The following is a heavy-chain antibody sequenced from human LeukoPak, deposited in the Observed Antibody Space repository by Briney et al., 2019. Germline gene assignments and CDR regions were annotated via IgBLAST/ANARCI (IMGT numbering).Heavy chain of an antibody. D-gene: IGHD4-17*01. J-gene: IGHJ4*02. CDR2: ISSSSSFI. CDR1: GFIFSSYT. CDR3: ARGPPYDCFDS. Sequence: GESLRLSCAASGFIFSSYTMNWVRQAPGKGLEWVSSISSSSSFIYYTDSVKGRFIISRDNAKNSLYLQMNSLRAEDTAVYYCARGPPYDCFDSWGQGTLVTVAS. V-gene: IGHV3-21*06.